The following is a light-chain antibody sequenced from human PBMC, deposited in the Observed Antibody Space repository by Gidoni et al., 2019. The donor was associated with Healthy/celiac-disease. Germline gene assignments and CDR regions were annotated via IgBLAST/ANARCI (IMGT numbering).Light chain of an antibody. CDR1: SSNIGNNY. Sequence: QSVLTPPPPVSAAPGQTVTTSCSGRSSNIGNNYVSWYQQLPGTAPKLLIYDNNKRPSAIPDRFSGSKSGTSATLGITGLQTGDEADYYCGTWDSSLSAGGVFGTGTKVTVL. J-gene: IGLJ1*01. V-gene: IGLV1-51*01. CDR3: GTWDSSLSAGGV. CDR2: DNN.